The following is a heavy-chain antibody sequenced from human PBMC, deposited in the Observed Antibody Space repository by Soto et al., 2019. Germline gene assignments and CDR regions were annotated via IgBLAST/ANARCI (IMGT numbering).Heavy chain of an antibody. D-gene: IGHD3-9*01. CDR1: GDSINTGYY. CDR2: IYYTGGT. Sequence: SETLSLTCAVSGDSINTGYYWSWIRQPPGKGLEWIGHIYYTGGTFYSPSLKSRLALSVDTSKNQFSLRLSSVTAADTAVYYCARTTGSRLSDYWGQGTLVTVSS. CDR3: ARTTGSRLSDY. V-gene: IGHV4-30-4*01. J-gene: IGHJ4*02.